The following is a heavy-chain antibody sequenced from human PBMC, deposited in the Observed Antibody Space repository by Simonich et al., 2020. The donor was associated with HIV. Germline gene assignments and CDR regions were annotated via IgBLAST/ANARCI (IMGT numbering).Heavy chain of an antibody. J-gene: IGHJ4*02. CDR3: ARRDRELILYFDY. CDR2: INHSGIN. D-gene: IGHD3-3*01. CDR1: GGSFSGYY. V-gene: IGHV4-34*01. Sequence: VQLQQWGAGLLKPSETLSLTCAVYGGSFSGYYWSWIRQPPGKGLEWIGEINHSGINNYKSSLNSRATISVDKSKNQFSLKLSSVTAADTAIYYCARRDRELILYFDYWGQGNLVTVSS.